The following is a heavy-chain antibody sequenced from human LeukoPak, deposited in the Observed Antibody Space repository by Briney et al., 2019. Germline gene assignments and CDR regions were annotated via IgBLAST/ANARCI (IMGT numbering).Heavy chain of an antibody. CDR2: IKQDGSEK. D-gene: IGHD3-10*01. Sequence: GGSLRLSCAASGFTFSSYWMSWVRQAPGKGLEWVANIKQDGSEKYYVDSVKGRFTISRDNAKNSLYLQMNSQRVEDTAVYYCAGLDYYGSGSLDYWGQGTLVTVSS. CDR3: AGLDYYGSGSLDY. V-gene: IGHV3-7*01. CDR1: GFTFSSYW. J-gene: IGHJ4*02.